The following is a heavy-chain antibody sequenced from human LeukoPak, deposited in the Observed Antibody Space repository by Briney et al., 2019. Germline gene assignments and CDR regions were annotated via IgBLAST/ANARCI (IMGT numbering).Heavy chain of an antibody. CDR3: ASEGIGLDAFDI. Sequence: PGGSLRLSCAASGFTFSSYSMNWVRQAPGKGLEWVSSISSSSSYIYYADSVKGRFTISRDNAKNSLYLQMNSLRAEDTAVYYCASEGIGLDAFDIWGQGTMVTVSS. V-gene: IGHV3-21*01. CDR2: ISSSSSYI. CDR1: GFTFSSYS. J-gene: IGHJ3*02.